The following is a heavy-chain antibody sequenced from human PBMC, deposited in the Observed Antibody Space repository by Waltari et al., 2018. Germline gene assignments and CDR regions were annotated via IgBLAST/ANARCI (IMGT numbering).Heavy chain of an antibody. CDR3: AKVAAAGEYFDY. CDR1: GFTFSSYG. J-gene: IGHJ4*02. V-gene: IGHV3-33*06. D-gene: IGHD6-13*01. CDR2: IWYDGSNK. Sequence: QVQLVESGGGVVQPGRSLRLSCAASGFTFSSYGMHWVRQAPGKGLEWVAVIWYDGSNKYYADSVKCRFTISRDNSKNTLYLQMNSLRAEDTAVYYCAKVAAAGEYFDYWGQGTLVTVSS.